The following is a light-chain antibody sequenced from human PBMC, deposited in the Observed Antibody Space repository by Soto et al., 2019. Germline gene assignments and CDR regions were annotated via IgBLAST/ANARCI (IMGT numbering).Light chain of an antibody. CDR1: QSVSSN. CDR3: QHYDNCPPWT. CDR2: AAS. Sequence: EIVMTQSPATLSVSPGERATLSCRASQSVSSNLAWYQQRPGQAPRLLMYAASIRAAGIPARFSGGGSGTEFTLPISSMQYEDFAVYYYQHYDNCPPWTFGQGTKVEIK. V-gene: IGKV3-15*01. J-gene: IGKJ1*01.